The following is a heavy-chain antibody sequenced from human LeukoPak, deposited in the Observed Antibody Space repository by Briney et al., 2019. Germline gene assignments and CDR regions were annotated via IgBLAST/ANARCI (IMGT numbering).Heavy chain of an antibody. CDR2: ISGSGGST. D-gene: IGHD6-19*01. CDR1: GFTFSSYA. Sequence: GSLRLSCAASGFTFSSYAMSWVRQAPGKGLEWVSAISGSGGSTYYADSVKGRFTISRDNSKNTLYLQMNSLRAEDTAVYYCAKDQDPLGYGSLVGDYWGQGTLVTVSS. CDR3: AKDQDPLGYGSLVGDY. V-gene: IGHV3-23*01. J-gene: IGHJ4*02.